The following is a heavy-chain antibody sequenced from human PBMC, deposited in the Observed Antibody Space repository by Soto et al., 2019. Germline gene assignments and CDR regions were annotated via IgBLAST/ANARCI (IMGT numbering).Heavy chain of an antibody. CDR2: IHYSGST. V-gene: IGHV4-61*01. Sequence: PSETLSLTCTVSGGSVSSTSYYWTWIRQPPGKGLEWIGYIHYSGSTDYNPSLKSRVAMSVDTSKNHFSLKLSSVTAADTAVYYCARAWEYLYFDYWGQGALVTVSS. D-gene: IGHD1-26*01. J-gene: IGHJ4*02. CDR1: GGSVSSTSYY. CDR3: ARAWEYLYFDY.